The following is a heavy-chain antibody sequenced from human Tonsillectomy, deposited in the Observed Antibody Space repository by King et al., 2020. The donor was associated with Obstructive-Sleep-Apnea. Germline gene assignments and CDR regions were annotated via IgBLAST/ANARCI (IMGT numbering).Heavy chain of an antibody. J-gene: IGHJ1*01. CDR1: GNTLSGVYY. D-gene: IGHD6-19*01. Sequence: VQLQESGPGLGKPSETLSLICSVSGNTLSGVYYWGWIRQPPGKGLEWIWNIHHSGSTYYNPALKGPVTMSIDTSKDQVSLRLNSVTAADTAVYYCARGRSGWSEYFQHWGQGTLVTVSS. CDR2: IHHSGST. V-gene: IGHV4-38-2*01. CDR3: ARGRSGWSEYFQH.